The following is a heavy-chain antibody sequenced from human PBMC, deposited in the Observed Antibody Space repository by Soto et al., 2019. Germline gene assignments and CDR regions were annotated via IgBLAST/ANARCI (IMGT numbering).Heavy chain of an antibody. CDR1: GYSIDRGYY. D-gene: IGHD3-22*01. J-gene: IGHJ4*02. CDR3: VRYEYDSSGHDDEQ. Sequence: SETLSLTCSVSGYSIDRGYYWGWIRQAPERGLEWIGSISHRGATSYTPSLKSRAIISLDTSNNQFTLRLTSVTVADTATYYCVRYEYDSSGHDDEQWGQGTLVTVPS. V-gene: IGHV4-38-2*02. CDR2: ISHRGAT.